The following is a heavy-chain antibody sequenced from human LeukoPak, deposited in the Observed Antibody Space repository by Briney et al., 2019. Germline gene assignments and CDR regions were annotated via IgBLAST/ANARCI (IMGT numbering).Heavy chain of an antibody. CDR1: GLTFDDYS. J-gene: IGHJ4*02. CDR3: AKDGGWELFSVVYYFDY. Sequence: PGGSLRLSCASSGLTFDDYSMHWVRHPPGKGLEWVSGIRWISGSIGYADSVKGRFTISRDNAKNSLYLQMNSLRAEDMALYYCAKDGGWELFSVVYYFDYWGQGTLVTVSS. CDR2: IRWISGSI. V-gene: IGHV3-9*03. D-gene: IGHD1-26*01.